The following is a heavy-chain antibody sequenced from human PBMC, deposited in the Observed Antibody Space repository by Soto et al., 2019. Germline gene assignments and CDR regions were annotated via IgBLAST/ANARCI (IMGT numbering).Heavy chain of an antibody. V-gene: IGHV3-23*01. J-gene: IGHJ6*04. CDR1: GLTFSNYA. CDR3: PVWYCGNYYYYYYGMDV. D-gene: IGHD3-10*01. Sequence: GGSLSLSCTVSGLTFSNYAMTWVRQAPGKGLEWVSAIDLSGAATYYADSVKGRFTISRDNSKNTVYLQMNSLRAEDTAVYYCPVWYCGNYYYYYYGMDVWSKGSKVTVSS. CDR2: IDLSGAAT.